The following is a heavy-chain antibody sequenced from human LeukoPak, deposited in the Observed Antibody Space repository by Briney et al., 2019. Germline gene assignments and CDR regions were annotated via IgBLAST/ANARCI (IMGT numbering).Heavy chain of an antibody. CDR2: IYHSGST. Sequence: SETLSLTCTVSGYSISSGYYWGWIRQPPGKGLEWIGSIYHSGSTYYNPSLKSRVTISVDTSKNQFSLKLSSVTAADTAVYYCAREGPPGCSSTSCYTDYWGQGTLVTVSS. CDR1: GYSISSGYY. J-gene: IGHJ4*02. V-gene: IGHV4-38-2*02. CDR3: AREGPPGCSSTSCYTDY. D-gene: IGHD2-2*02.